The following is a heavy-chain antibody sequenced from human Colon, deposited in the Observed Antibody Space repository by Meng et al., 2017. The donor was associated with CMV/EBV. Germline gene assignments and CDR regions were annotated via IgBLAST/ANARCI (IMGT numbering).Heavy chain of an antibody. V-gene: IGHV3-21*01. CDR1: GFTFSSYS. D-gene: IGHD1-1*01. CDR3: AREDQLPSTHSYYNYGMDV. J-gene: IGHJ6*02. Sequence: GGSLRLSCAVSGFTFSSYSMAWVRQAPGRGPEWVSSIGGTGSYTYYADFADGRFTISRDNAKNSIYLQIDSLRAEDTAVYYCAREDQLPSTHSYYNYGMDVWGQGTTVTVSS. CDR2: IGGTGSYT.